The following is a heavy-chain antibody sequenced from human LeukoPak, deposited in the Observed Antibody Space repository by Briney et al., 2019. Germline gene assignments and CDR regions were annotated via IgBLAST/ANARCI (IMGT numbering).Heavy chain of an antibody. V-gene: IGHV3-23*01. D-gene: IGHD1-26*01. CDR1: GFTFSSYA. J-gene: IGHJ4*02. Sequence: GGSLRLSCAASGFTFSSYAMSWVRHAPGRGLEWVSAISGSGGSTYYADSVKGRFTISRDNSKNTLYLQMNSLRAEDTAVYYCAKDRPFGSYYNYWGQGTLVTVSS. CDR3: AKDRPFGSYYNY. CDR2: ISGSGGST.